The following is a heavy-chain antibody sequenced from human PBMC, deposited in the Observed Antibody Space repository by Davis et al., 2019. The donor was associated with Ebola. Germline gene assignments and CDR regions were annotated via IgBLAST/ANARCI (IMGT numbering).Heavy chain of an antibody. D-gene: IGHD2/OR15-2a*01. CDR3: ARSFYDWIAVAY. J-gene: IGHJ4*02. V-gene: IGHV1-2*02. CDR2: INPNTGAT. CDR1: GYTFTGHY. Sequence: ASVKVSCKTFGYTFTGHYLHWVRQAPGQGLEWMGWINPNTGATKYAQKFQGRVTMTRDTSISTAYMDLSRLTFDDTAVYFCARSFYDWIAVAYWGQGTLVTVSS.